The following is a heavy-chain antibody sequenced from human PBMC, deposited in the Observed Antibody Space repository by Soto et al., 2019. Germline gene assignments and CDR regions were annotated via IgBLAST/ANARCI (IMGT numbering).Heavy chain of an antibody. V-gene: IGHV1-2*04. Sequence: GASVKVSCKASGYTFTGYYMHWVRQAPGQGLERMGWINPNSGGTNYAQKFQGWVTMTRDTSISTAYMELSRLRSDDTAVYYCAIEAYCSGCRFYSRLANASDISGQATIVTVSS. CDR3: AIEAYCSGCRFYSRLANASDI. D-gene: IGHD2-15*01. CDR2: INPNSGGT. J-gene: IGHJ3*02. CDR1: GYTFTGYY.